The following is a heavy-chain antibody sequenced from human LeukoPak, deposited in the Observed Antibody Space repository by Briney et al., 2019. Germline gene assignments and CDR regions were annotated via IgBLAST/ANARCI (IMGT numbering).Heavy chain of an antibody. Sequence: SQTLSLTCTVSGGSISSGSYYWSWIRQPPGKGLEWIGYIYHSGSTYYNPSLKSRVTISVDRSKNQFSLKLSSVTAADTAVYYCAREKLGMTPVDYWGQGTLVTVSS. J-gene: IGHJ4*02. D-gene: IGHD7-27*01. V-gene: IGHV4-30-2*01. CDR3: AREKLGMTPVDY. CDR2: IYHSGST. CDR1: GGSISSGSYY.